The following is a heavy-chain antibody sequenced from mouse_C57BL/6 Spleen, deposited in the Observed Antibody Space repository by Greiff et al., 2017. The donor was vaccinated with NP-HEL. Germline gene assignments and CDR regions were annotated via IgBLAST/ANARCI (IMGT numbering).Heavy chain of an antibody. V-gene: IGHV1-64*01. CDR2: IHPNSGST. CDR3: ARSELTGINYFDY. Sequence: QVQLKQPGAELVKPGASVKLSCKASGYTFTSYWMHWVKQRPGQGLEWIGMIHPNSGSTNYNEKFKSKATLTVDKSSSTAYMQLSSLTSEDSAVYYCARSELTGINYFDYWGQGTTLTVSS. D-gene: IGHD4-1*01. CDR1: GYTFTSYW. J-gene: IGHJ2*01.